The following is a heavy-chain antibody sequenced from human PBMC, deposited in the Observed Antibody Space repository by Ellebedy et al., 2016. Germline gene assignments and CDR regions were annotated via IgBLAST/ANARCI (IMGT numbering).Heavy chain of an antibody. CDR2: IYTSGST. J-gene: IGHJ5*02. CDR3: ARDGLMGPAARFGEFDP. Sequence: SETLSLTXTVSGGSISSYYWSWIRQPAGKGLEWIGRIYTSGSTNYNPSLKSRVTMSVDTSKNQFSLKLSSVTAADTAVYYCARDGLMGPAARFGEFDPWGQGTLVTVSS. D-gene: IGHD2-2*01. V-gene: IGHV4-4*07. CDR1: GGSISSYY.